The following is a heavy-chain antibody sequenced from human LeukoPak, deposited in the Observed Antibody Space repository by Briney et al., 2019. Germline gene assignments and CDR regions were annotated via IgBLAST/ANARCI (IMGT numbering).Heavy chain of an antibody. J-gene: IGHJ5*02. CDR1: GGTFSSYA. CDR2: IIPIFGTA. V-gene: IGHV1-69*13. D-gene: IGHD6-6*01. CDR3: ARAWWGIAARPGYNWFDP. Sequence: ASVKVSCKASGGTFSSYAISWVRQAPGQGLEWMGGIIPIFGTANYAQKFQGRVTITADESTSTAYMELSSLRSDDTAVYYCARAWWGIAARPGYNWFDPWGQGTLVTVSS.